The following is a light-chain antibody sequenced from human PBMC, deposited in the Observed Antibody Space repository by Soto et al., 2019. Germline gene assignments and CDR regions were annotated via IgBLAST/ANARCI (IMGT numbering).Light chain of an antibody. CDR2: GAS. CDR3: QQYNNWPPIT. J-gene: IGKJ5*01. Sequence: DIVMTQSPATLSVSPGERATLSCRASQSVGSNLAWYQQKPGQAPRLLIYGASTRATGIPARFSGSGAGTEFTLIISSPQSEDSAVYYCQQYNNWPPITFGQGTRLEIK. CDR1: QSVGSN. V-gene: IGKV3-15*01.